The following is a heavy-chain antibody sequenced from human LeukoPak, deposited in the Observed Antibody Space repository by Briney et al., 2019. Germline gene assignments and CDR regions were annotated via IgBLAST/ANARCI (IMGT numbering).Heavy chain of an antibody. D-gene: IGHD3-9*01. Sequence: ASVKVSCKASGYTFSGYYIHWVRQAPGHGLEWMGWINPNSGGTNYAQKFQGRVTLTRVTSINTAYMELSRLRSDDTAVYYCARVLRYYDILSKPFDYWGQGTLVTVSS. CDR2: INPNSGGT. V-gene: IGHV1-2*02. CDR3: ARVLRYYDILSKPFDY. CDR1: GYTFSGYY. J-gene: IGHJ4*02.